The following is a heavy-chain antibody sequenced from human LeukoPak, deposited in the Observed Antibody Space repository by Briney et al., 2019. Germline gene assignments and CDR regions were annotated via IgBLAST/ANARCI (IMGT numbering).Heavy chain of an antibody. V-gene: IGHV3-7*01. CDR3: ARVGTWELQRVFDF. D-gene: IGHD1-26*01. CDR2: INREGNEK. CDR1: GFAFSDYW. Sequence: LAGGSLRLSCATFGFAFSDYWMTWVRQVPGKGLEWVANINREGNEKYYVDSVKGRFTISRDNAKNSVDLQMDSLRVEDTAVYYCARVGTWELQRVFDFWGQGTLATVSS. J-gene: IGHJ4*02.